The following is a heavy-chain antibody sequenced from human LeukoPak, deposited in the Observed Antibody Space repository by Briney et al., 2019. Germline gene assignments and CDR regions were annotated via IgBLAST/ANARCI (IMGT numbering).Heavy chain of an antibody. Sequence: GASVKVSCKASGYTFTNYGLSWARQAPGQGLEWMGWISTYNGNTNYAQKFQGRVTMTTDTSTSTGYMEMRSLRSDDTAVYYCARGGVSNSWYRAPDYWGQGTLVIFSS. CDR1: GYTFTNYG. J-gene: IGHJ4*02. V-gene: IGHV1-18*01. CDR2: ISTYNGNT. CDR3: ARGGVSNSWYRAPDY. D-gene: IGHD6-13*01.